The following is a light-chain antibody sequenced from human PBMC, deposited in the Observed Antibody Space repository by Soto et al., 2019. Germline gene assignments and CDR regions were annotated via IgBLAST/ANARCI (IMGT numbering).Light chain of an antibody. CDR1: SSDVGGSNH. CDR2: DVS. V-gene: IGLV2-14*01. Sequence: QSALTQPASVSGSPGQSITISCTGTSSDVGGSNHVTWYQQHPGKAPKLMIYDVSYRPSGVSNRFSGSKSGNTASLTISGLQAEDEADYYCSSYTSSSRYVFGTGTKLTVL. J-gene: IGLJ1*01. CDR3: SSYTSSSRYV.